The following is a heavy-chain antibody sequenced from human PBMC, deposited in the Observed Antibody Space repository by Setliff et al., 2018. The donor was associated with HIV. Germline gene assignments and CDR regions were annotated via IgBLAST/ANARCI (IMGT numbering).Heavy chain of an antibody. CDR2: LSGSGGST. Sequence: PGWSLRLSCAASELTFSNYAMTWVRQAPGKGLEWVSSLSGSGGSTYYVDSVKGRFTISRDNSKNTLYLQMSSLRAEDTAVYYCAKDGDCGGDCFSSLSLRGVVDHWGQGSLVTVSS. V-gene: IGHV3-23*01. CDR3: AKDGDCGGDCFSSLSLRGVVDH. D-gene: IGHD2-21*02. J-gene: IGHJ4*02. CDR1: ELTFSNYA.